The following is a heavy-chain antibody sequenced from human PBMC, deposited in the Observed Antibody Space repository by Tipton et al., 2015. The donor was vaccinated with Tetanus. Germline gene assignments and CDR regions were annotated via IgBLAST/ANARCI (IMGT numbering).Heavy chain of an antibody. V-gene: IGHV4-61*01. D-gene: IGHD3-10*01. CDR2: IYYSGST. Sequence: TLSLTCTVSGGSVSSGSYYWSWIRQPPGKGLEWIGYIYYSGSTNYNPSLKSRVTISVDTSKDQFSLKLSSVTAADTAVYYCARLMVREPPVRYNWFDPWGQGTLVTVSS. J-gene: IGHJ5*02. CDR3: ARLMVREPPVRYNWFDP. CDR1: GGSVSSGSYY.